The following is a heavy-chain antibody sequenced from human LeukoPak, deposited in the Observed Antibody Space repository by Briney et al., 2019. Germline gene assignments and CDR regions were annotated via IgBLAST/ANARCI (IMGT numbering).Heavy chain of an antibody. CDR2: IYYSGST. CDR1: GYSISSGYY. D-gene: IGHD6-13*01. CDR3: ARVIAAAGTEWFDP. J-gene: IGHJ5*02. Sequence: SETLSLTCAVSGYSISSGYYWGWIRQPPGKGLEWIGCIYYSGSTNYNPSLKSRVTISVDTSKNQFSLKLSSVTAADTAVYYCARVIAAAGTEWFDPWGQGTLVTVSS. V-gene: IGHV4-38-2*01.